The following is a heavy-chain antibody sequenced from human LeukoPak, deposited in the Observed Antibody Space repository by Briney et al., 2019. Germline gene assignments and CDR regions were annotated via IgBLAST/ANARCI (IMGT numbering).Heavy chain of an antibody. CDR2: INPSGGST. Sequence: ASVKVSCKASGYTFTSYYMHWVRQAPGQGLEWMGIINPSGGSTSYAQKFQGRVTMTRDTSTSTVYMELSSLRSEDTAVYYCARDRESWWADDAFDIWGQGTMVTVSS. V-gene: IGHV1-46*01. D-gene: IGHD3-16*01. CDR1: GYTFTSYY. CDR3: ARDRESWWADDAFDI. J-gene: IGHJ3*02.